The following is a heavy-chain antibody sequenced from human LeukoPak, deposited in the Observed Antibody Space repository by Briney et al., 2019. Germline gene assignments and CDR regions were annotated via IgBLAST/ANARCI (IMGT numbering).Heavy chain of an antibody. J-gene: IGHJ6*02. CDR3: ASETSDYGSGTCMDV. V-gene: IGHV4-31*03. Sequence: PSETLSLTCTVSGGSISSGGYYWSWIRQHPGKGLEWIGYIYYSGSTYYNPSLKSRVTISVDTSKNQFSLKLSSVTAADTAVYYCASETSDYGSGTCMDVWGQGTTVTVSS. D-gene: IGHD3-10*01. CDR1: GGSISSGGYY. CDR2: IYYSGST.